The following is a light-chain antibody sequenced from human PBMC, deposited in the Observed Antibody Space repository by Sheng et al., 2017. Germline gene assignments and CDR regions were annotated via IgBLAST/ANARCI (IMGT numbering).Light chain of an antibody. V-gene: IGKV1-39*01. CDR3: QQSFSTPALT. J-gene: IGKJ4*01. CDR1: QDISSY. Sequence: IQLTQSPSSLSASVGDRVTITCRASQDISSYLAWYQQIPGKAPKLLSYAASTLQSGVPSRFTGTGSGTDFTLTISNLQPEDFGVYYCQQSFSTPALTFGGGTKLEIK. CDR2: AAS.